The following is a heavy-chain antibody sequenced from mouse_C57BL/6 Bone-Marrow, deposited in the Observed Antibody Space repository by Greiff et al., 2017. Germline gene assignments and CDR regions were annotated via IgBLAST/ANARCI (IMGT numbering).Heavy chain of an antibody. J-gene: IGHJ4*01. D-gene: IGHD2-4*01. V-gene: IGHV1-7*01. CDR2: INPSSGYT. Sequence: VQLQQSGAELAKPGASVKLSCKASGYTFTSYWMHWGKQRAGQGLEWSGYINPSSGYTKYNQKFKDKATLTADKTSSTAYMQLNSPTYKVSAVYYCGRWGLRRFYAMDYWGQGTSVTVSS. CDR3: GRWGLRRFYAMDY. CDR1: GYTFTSYW.